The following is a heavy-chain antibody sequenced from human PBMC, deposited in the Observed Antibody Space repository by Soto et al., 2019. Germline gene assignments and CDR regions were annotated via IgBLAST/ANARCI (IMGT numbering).Heavy chain of an antibody. CDR3: ARDHPHSYGVYYFDY. V-gene: IGHV4-59*01. D-gene: IGHD5-18*01. Sequence: PSETLSLTCTVSGGSISGYYWSWIRQPPGKGLEWIGYMYNTGSTVYNPSFKSRVTISVDTSKNQFSLKVNSVTAADTAVYYCARDHPHSYGVYYFDYWGQGTPVTVSS. J-gene: IGHJ4*02. CDR2: MYNTGST. CDR1: GGSISGYY.